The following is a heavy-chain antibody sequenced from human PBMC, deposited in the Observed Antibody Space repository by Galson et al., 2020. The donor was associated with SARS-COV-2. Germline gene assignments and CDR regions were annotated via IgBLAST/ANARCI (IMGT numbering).Heavy chain of an antibody. D-gene: IGHD2-15*01. CDR1: GFTFSSYA. CDR3: AKGGYCSGGSCYPEFDY. CDR2: ISGSGGST. V-gene: IGHV3-23*01. Sequence: GGSLKLSCAASGFTFSSYAMSWVRQAPGKGLEWVSAISGSGGSTYYADSVKGRFTISRDNSKNTLYLQMNSLRAEDTAVYYCAKGGYCSGGSCYPEFDYWGQGTLVTVSS. J-gene: IGHJ4*02.